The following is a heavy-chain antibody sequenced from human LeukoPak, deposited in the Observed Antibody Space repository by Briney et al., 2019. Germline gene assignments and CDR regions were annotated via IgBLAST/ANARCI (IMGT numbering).Heavy chain of an antibody. Sequence: SETLSLTCAVYGGSFSGYYWSWIRQPPAKGLEWIGEINHIGITNYNPSLNSRVTISVYTSKNQFSLKLRSVPHADTAVYYCARFPTKNCSGGSCYPNLGSYYYGMDVWGTGTTVTVSS. CDR1: GGSFSGYY. J-gene: IGHJ6*04. CDR3: ARFPTKNCSGGSCYPNLGSYYYGMDV. CDR2: INHIGIT. D-gene: IGHD2-15*01. V-gene: IGHV4-34*01.